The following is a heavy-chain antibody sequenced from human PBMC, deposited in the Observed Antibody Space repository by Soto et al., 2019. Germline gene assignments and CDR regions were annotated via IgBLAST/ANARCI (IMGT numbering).Heavy chain of an antibody. Sequence: GASVKVSCKASGYTFASYYMHWVRQAPGQGLEWMGIINPSGGSTSYAQKIQGRVTMTRDTSTSTVYMEMSSLRSEDTAVNYCTRDLITMVRGTYYYYGMDVWGQGTTVTVSS. CDR3: TRDLITMVRGTYYYYGMDV. J-gene: IGHJ6*02. D-gene: IGHD3-10*01. CDR2: INPSGGST. V-gene: IGHV1-46*01. CDR1: GYTFASYY.